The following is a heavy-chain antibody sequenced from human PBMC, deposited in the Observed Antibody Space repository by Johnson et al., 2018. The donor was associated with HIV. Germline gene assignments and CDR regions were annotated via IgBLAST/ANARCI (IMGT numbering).Heavy chain of an antibody. Sequence: QVQLVESGGGVVQPGRSLRLSCAASGFTFSNYGMHWVRQAPGKGLEWVAIIRYDGSNKYYADSVKGRFTISRDNSKNTLYLQMNSLRVEDTAVYYCAKPKTGIDAFDIWGQGTMVTVSS. V-gene: IGHV3-30*02. CDR1: GFTFSNYG. J-gene: IGHJ3*02. CDR3: AKPKTGIDAFDI. D-gene: IGHD3-10*01. CDR2: IRYDGSNK.